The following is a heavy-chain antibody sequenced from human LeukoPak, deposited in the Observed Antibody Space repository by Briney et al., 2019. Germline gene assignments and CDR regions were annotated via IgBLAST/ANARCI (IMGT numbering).Heavy chain of an antibody. CDR3: ARELEYYDILTGYYPYNWFDP. D-gene: IGHD3-9*01. CDR1: GGSISSYY. Sequence: KTSETLSLTCTVSGGSISSYYWSWIRQPAGKGLEWIGYIYYSGSTNYNPSLKSRVTISVDTSKNQFSLKLSSVTAADTAVYYCARELEYYDILTGYYPYNWFDPWGQGTLVTVSS. CDR2: IYYSGST. V-gene: IGHV4-59*01. J-gene: IGHJ5*02.